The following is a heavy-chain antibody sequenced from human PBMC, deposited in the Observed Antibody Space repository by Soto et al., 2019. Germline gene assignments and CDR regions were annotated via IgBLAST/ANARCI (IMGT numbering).Heavy chain of an antibody. J-gene: IGHJ6*02. Sequence: QVQLVQSGAEVKKPGSSVTVSCKASGGTFSSYTISWVRQAPGQGLEWMGRIIPILGIANDAQKCQGRVTITADKSTSTAYMELSSLRSEDTAVYYWARVCFGDYYGMDVWGQGTTVTGSS. V-gene: IGHV1-69*02. CDR2: IIPILGIA. CDR3: ARVCFGDYYGMDV. CDR1: GGTFSSYT. D-gene: IGHD3-10*01.